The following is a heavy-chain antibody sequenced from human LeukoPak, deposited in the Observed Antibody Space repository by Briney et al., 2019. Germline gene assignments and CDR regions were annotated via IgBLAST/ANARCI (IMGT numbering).Heavy chain of an antibody. CDR2: INHSGST. V-gene: IGHV4-34*01. D-gene: IGHD3-3*01. CDR3: ARGPFIIHGWFDP. J-gene: IGHJ5*02. CDR1: GGSFSGYY. Sequence: SETLSLTCAVYGGSFSGYYWSWIRQPPGKGLEWIGEINHSGSTNYNPSLKSRVTISVDTSKNQFSLKLSSVTAADTAVYYCARGPFIIHGWFDPWGQGTLVTVSS.